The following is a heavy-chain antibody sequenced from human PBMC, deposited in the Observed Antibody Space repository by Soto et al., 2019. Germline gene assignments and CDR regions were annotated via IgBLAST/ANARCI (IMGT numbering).Heavy chain of an antibody. CDR1: GYTFTSYA. J-gene: IGHJ3*02. CDR3: AIYLYYGGTNRAFDT. CDR2: INAGNGNT. V-gene: IGHV1-3*01. D-gene: IGHD4-17*01. Sequence: ASVKVSCKASGYTFTSYAMHWVRQAPGQRLEWMGWINAGNGNTKYSQKFQGRVTITRDTSTSTAYMELSSLRSDDTAVYYCAIYLYYGGTNRAFDTWGQRTMVTVSS.